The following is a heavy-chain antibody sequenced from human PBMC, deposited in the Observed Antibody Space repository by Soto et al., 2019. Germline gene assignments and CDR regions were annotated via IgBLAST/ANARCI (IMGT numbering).Heavy chain of an antibody. Sequence: QVHLVQSGAEVKKPGSSVKVSCKASGDTFSNYAINWVRQAPGQGLEWMGGVIPIFGTPTYAQKFQGRVTVTADESTGTAYMELISLRSEDTAVYYCARGREMATSKFYFDSGGQGTLVTVSS. D-gene: IGHD5-12*01. CDR3: ARGREMATSKFYFDS. CDR1: GDTFSNYA. J-gene: IGHJ4*02. V-gene: IGHV1-69*01. CDR2: VIPIFGTP.